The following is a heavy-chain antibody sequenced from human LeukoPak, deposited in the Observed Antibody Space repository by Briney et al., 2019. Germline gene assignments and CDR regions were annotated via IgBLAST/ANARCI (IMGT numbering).Heavy chain of an antibody. CDR1: GFTFSSYW. D-gene: IGHD2-15*01. CDR3: ARILYGGAFDI. J-gene: IGHJ3*02. Sequence: GGSLRLSCAASGFTFSSYWMHWVRQAPGKGLVWVSRINSDGSSTIYADSVKGRFTISRDNAKNTLYLQMNSLRAEDTAVYYCARILYGGAFDIWGQGTMVTVSS. V-gene: IGHV3-74*01. CDR2: INSDGSST.